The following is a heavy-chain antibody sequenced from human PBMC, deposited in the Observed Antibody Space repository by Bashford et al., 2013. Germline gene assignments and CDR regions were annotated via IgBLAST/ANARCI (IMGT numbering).Heavy chain of an antibody. V-gene: IGHV3-9*01. CDR3: ARDEGGAAAGVDYYYGMDV. CDR2: ISWNSGSI. Sequence: VRQAPGKGLEWVSGISWNSGSIDYADSVKGRFTISRDNPENSLYLQMNSLRAEDTAFYYCARDEGGAAAGVDYYYGMDVWGQGTTVTVSS. D-gene: IGHD6-13*01. J-gene: IGHJ6*02.